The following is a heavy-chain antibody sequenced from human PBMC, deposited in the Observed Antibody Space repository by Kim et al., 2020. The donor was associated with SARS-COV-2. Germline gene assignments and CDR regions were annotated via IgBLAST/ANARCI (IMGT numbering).Heavy chain of an antibody. Sequence: YPDSVEGPFSISREKYKNTMYQQMNSLRAEDTALYYCAKDRGDGRDAFDIWGQGTMVTVSS. CDR3: AKDRGDGRDAFDI. D-gene: IGHD3-10*01. V-gene: IGHV3-30*02. J-gene: IGHJ3*02.